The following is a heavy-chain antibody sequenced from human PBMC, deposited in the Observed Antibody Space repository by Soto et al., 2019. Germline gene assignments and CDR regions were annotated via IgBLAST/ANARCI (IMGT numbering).Heavy chain of an antibody. D-gene: IGHD3-22*01. CDR2: FDPEDGET. V-gene: IGHV1-24*01. CDR3: AKDYYDSSGSRYFYALAV. Sequence: ASVKVSCKVSGYTLTELSMHWVRQAPGKGLEWMGGFDPEDGETIYAQKFQGRVTMTEDTSTDTAYMELSSLRSEDTAVYYCAKDYYDSSGSRYFYALAVWGQGTTVTVSS. J-gene: IGHJ6*02. CDR1: GYTLTELS.